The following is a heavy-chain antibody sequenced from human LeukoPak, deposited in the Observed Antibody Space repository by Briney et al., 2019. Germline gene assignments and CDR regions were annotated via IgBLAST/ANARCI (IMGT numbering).Heavy chain of an antibody. CDR3: AEDWGSKFASGSSYLDS. V-gene: IGHV3-30*18. Sequence: GGSLRLSCAASGFTFSTYGMHWVRPAPGKGLEWVAVIVHDGSNKYYADSVKGRFTISRDNSKNTLYLQMNGLRPEDTAVYFCAEDWGSKFASGSSYLDSWGQGTLVTVSS. CDR1: GFTFSTYG. J-gene: IGHJ4*02. D-gene: IGHD3-10*01. CDR2: IVHDGSNK.